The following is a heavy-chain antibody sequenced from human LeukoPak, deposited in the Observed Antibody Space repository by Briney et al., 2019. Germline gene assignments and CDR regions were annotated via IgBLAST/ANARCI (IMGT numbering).Heavy chain of an antibody. Sequence: ASVKVSCKASGYTFTSYGISWVRQAPGQGLEWMGWINPNSGGTNYAQKFQGRVTMTRDTSISTAYMELSRLRSDDTAVYYCARVGRGYSYGVFDYWGQGTLVTVSS. D-gene: IGHD5-18*01. CDR1: GYTFTSYG. J-gene: IGHJ4*02. CDR3: ARVGRGYSYGVFDY. CDR2: INPNSGGT. V-gene: IGHV1-2*02.